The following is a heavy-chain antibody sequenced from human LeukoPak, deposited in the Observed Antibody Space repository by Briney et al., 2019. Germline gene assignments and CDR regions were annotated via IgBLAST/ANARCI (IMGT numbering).Heavy chain of an antibody. Sequence: SVKVSCKSSGGTFRRYASSWVRQAPGQGLEWMGRIIPILGIANYAQKFQGRVTITADKSTSTAYMELSSLRSEDTAVYYCARDSSGYYYGHDGFDIWGQGTMVTVSS. CDR3: ARDSSGYYYGHDGFDI. J-gene: IGHJ3*02. V-gene: IGHV1-69*04. D-gene: IGHD3-22*01. CDR1: GGTFRRYA. CDR2: IIPILGIA.